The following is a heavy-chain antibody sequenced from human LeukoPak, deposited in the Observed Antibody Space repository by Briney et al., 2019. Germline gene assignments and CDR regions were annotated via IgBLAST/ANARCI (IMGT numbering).Heavy chain of an antibody. CDR3: ARVGYSGYDRIFDY. V-gene: IGHV4-59*12. CDR2: IYYSGST. J-gene: IGHJ4*02. CDR1: GGSISSYY. Sequence: SETLSLTCTVSGGSISSYYWSWIRQPPGKGLEWIGYIYYSGSTNYNPSLKSRVTISVDTSKNQFSLKLSSVTAADTAVYYCARVGYSGYDRIFDYWGQGTLVTVSS. D-gene: IGHD5-12*01.